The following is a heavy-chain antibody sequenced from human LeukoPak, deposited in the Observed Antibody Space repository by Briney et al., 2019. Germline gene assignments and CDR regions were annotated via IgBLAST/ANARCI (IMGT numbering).Heavy chain of an antibody. D-gene: IGHD3-10*01. Sequence: GGSLRLSCAASGFSFSSFAMSWVRQAPGKGLEWVSGLSGSGDTTYYADSAKGRFTISRDNSKNTLYLEMNSLRVDDTAVYYCAKSRTDYWGAGRYVGGLDHWGQGALVTVSS. V-gene: IGHV3-23*01. CDR1: GFSFSSFA. CDR2: LSGSGDTT. CDR3: AKSRTDYWGAGRYVGGLDH. J-gene: IGHJ4*02.